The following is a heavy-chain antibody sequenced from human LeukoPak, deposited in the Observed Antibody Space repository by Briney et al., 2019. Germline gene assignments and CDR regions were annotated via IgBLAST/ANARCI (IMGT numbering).Heavy chain of an antibody. V-gene: IGHV3-23*01. J-gene: IGHJ4*02. CDR1: GLSFSSYA. CDR3: AKDGKAAAGTGGQIDY. CDR2: ISGSGGST. Sequence: GGSLRLSCVASGLSFSSYAMSWVRQAPGKGLEWVSAISGSGGSTYYADSVKGRFTISRDNSKNTLYLQMNSLRAEDTAVYYCAKDGKAAAGTGGQIDYWGQGTLVTVSS. D-gene: IGHD6-13*01.